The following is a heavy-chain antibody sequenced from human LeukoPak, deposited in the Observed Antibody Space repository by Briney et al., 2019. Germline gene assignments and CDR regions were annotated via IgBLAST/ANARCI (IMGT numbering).Heavy chain of an antibody. CDR3: ARSPLGGDGEDAFAI. CDR1: GGSISSYY. Sequence: SETLSLTCTVSGGSISSYYWSWIRQPPGKGLEWIGYIYYSGSTNYNPSLKSRVTISVDTSRNQFSLKLSSVTAADTAVYYCARSPLGGDGEDAFAIWGQGTMVTVSS. J-gene: IGHJ3*02. CDR2: IYYSGST. V-gene: IGHV4-59*01. D-gene: IGHD2-21*01.